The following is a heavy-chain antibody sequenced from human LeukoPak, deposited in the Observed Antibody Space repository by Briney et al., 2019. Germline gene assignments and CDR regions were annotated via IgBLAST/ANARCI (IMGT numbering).Heavy chain of an antibody. D-gene: IGHD2-2*02. CDR3: ARGGIVVVPAAIRWGMDV. CDR1: GYMFTTSF. V-gene: IGHV1-46*01. J-gene: IGHJ6*02. Sequence: GASVKVSCKASGYMFTTSFMHWVRQAPGQGLDWMGIINPSGGSTNFAQRFQGRVTMTRDTSTSTVYMELSSLRSEDTAVYYCARGGIVVVPAAIRWGMDVWGQGTTVTVSS. CDR2: INPSGGST.